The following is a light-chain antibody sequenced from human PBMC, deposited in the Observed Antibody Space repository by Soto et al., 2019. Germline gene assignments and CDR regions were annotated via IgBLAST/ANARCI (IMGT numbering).Light chain of an antibody. CDR1: QSISNC. V-gene: IGKV1-39*01. CDR2: AAS. Sequence: DIHMTQSPSSLSAYLVPIVTITCRASQSISNCLNWYQQKPGKAPKLLIYAASSLQSGVPSRFSGSGSGTDFTLTISSLQPEDFATYYCQQSYSTPPITFGQGTRLEIK. J-gene: IGKJ5*01. CDR3: QQSYSTPPIT.